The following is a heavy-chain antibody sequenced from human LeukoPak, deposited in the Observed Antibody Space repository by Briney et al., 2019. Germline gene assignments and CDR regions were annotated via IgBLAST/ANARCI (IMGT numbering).Heavy chain of an antibody. CDR3: AKDPFSWAAAGTGWFDP. J-gene: IGHJ5*02. Sequence: GGSLRLSCAASGFTFSSYAMSWVRQAPGKGLEWVSAISGSGGSKYYADSVKGRFTISRDNSKNTLYLQMNSLRAEDTAVYYCAKDPFSWAAAGTGWFDPWGQGTLVTVSS. D-gene: IGHD6-13*01. CDR1: GFTFSSYA. V-gene: IGHV3-23*01. CDR2: ISGSGGSK.